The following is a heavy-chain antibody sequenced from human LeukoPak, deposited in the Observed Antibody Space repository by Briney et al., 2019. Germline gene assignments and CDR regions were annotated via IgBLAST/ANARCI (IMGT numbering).Heavy chain of an antibody. Sequence: GASVKVSCKAPGYTFTSYYMHWVRQAPGQGLEWMGIINPSGGSTSYAQKFQGRVTMTRDTSTSTVYMELSSLRSEDTAVYYCARDRAYYYGSGSYYPDYWGQGTLVTVSS. CDR1: GYTFTSYY. J-gene: IGHJ4*02. CDR2: INPSGGST. D-gene: IGHD3-10*01. CDR3: ARDRAYYYGSGSYYPDY. V-gene: IGHV1-46*01.